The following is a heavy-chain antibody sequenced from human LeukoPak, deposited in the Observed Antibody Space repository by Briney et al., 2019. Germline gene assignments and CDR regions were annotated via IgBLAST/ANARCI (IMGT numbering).Heavy chain of an antibody. V-gene: IGHV4-31*03. CDR1: GGSISSGGYY. D-gene: IGHD6-25*01. CDR3: AREGGFYRPLDY. CDR2: VHLDGRT. Sequence: SETLSLTCTVSGGSISSGGYYWSWIRQHPGKGLEWIGEVHLDGRTNYNPSLKSRLVMSADLPENHISLKLTSVTAADTAVYYCAREGGFYRPLDYSGQGTLVTVSS. J-gene: IGHJ4*02.